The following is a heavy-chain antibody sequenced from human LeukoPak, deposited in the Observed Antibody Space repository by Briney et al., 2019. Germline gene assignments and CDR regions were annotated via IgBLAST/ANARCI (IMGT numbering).Heavy chain of an antibody. CDR3: ARWGSSAAPFDY. J-gene: IGHJ4*02. V-gene: IGHV5-51*01. CDR2: IYPGDSDT. Sequence: GESLKISCKGSGYSFTNYWIGWVRQMPGKGLERMGIIYPGDSDTRYSASFQGQVLISVDKSISTAYLQWGSLKASDTAMYYCARWGSSAAPFDYWGQGTLVTVSS. CDR1: GYSFTNYW. D-gene: IGHD6-13*01.